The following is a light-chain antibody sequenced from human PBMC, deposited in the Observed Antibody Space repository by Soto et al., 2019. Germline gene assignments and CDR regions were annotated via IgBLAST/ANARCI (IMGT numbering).Light chain of an antibody. CDR2: GAS. CDR1: QSVGSNF. Sequence: EIVLTQSPGTLSLSPGESATLSCSASQSVGSNFLDWYQQKPGQAPRLLIYGASSRATGIPDRFSGSGSGTDFTLTISGLEPEDFAVYYCQQYGSSPSITFGQGTRLEIK. J-gene: IGKJ5*01. V-gene: IGKV3-20*01. CDR3: QQYGSSPSIT.